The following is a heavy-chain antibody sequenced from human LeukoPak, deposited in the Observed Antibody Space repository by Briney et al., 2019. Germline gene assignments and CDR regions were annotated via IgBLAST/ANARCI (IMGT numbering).Heavy chain of an antibody. Sequence: ESLKISCKGSGYSFTSYWIGWVRQMPGKGLEWMGIIYPGDSDIRYSPSFQGQVTISADKSISTAYLQWSSLKASDTAMYYCARPSTMVRGVSSAFDIWGQGTMVTVSS. J-gene: IGHJ3*02. V-gene: IGHV5-51*01. CDR1: GYSFTSYW. CDR3: ARPSTMVRGVSSAFDI. D-gene: IGHD3-10*01. CDR2: IYPGDSDI.